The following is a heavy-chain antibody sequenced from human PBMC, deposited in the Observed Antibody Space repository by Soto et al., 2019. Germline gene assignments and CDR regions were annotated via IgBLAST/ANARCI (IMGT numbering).Heavy chain of an antibody. V-gene: IGHV4-4*02. CDR2: SYHRGST. CDR3: ASLGDSWGDYFGIEV. D-gene: IGHD3-16*01. Sequence: PSETLSLTCAVSGGSISSRNWWSWVRQPPGKGLECIEESYHRGSTNYKPSLKSRVTISVDKAKNHISLKLSSVTAADTATSYVASLGDSWGDYFGIEVWGQGTTVTV. CDR1: GGSISSRNW. J-gene: IGHJ6*01.